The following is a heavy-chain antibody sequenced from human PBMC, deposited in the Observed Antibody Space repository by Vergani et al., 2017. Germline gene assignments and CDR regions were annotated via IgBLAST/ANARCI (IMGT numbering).Heavy chain of an antibody. CDR2: ISGSGGST. CDR3: AKVVGGAPWGGLDV. V-gene: IGHV3-23*04. CDR1: GFTFSSYA. Sequence: VQLVESGGGAVQPGRSLRLSCAASGFTFSSYAMSWVRQAPGKGLEWVSAISGSGGSTYYADSVKGRFTISRDTSKNTLYLQMNSLRAEDTAVYYCAKVVGGAPWGGLDVWGQGTTVTVSS. D-gene: IGHD2-15*01. J-gene: IGHJ6*02.